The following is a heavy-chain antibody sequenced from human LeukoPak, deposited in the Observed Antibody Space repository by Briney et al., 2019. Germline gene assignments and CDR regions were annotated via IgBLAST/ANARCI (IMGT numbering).Heavy chain of an antibody. D-gene: IGHD6-19*01. CDR3: ARGTLYSGWSYYFDY. J-gene: IGHJ4*02. V-gene: IGHV4-59*12. CDR2: IYYSGST. Sequence: SETLSLTCAVSGDSISSYYWSWIRQPPGKGLEWIGYIYYSGSTDYNPSLKSRVTISADTSKNHFSLRLSSVTAADTAMYYCARGTLYSGWSYYFDYWGQGSQVTVSS. CDR1: GDSISSYY.